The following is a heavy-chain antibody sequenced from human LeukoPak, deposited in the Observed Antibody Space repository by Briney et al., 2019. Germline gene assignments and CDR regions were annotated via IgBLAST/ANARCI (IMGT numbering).Heavy chain of an antibody. CDR3: AREMLAAVAAQS. CDR2: ISSTSSYI. J-gene: IGHJ5*02. Sequence: GGSLRLSCAVSGFTFSSYSMNWVRQAPGKGLEWVSFISSTSSYIYYADSVKGRFTISRDNAKNSLYLQMNSLRAEDTAVYYCAREMLAAVAAQSWGQGTLVTVSS. V-gene: IGHV3-21*01. D-gene: IGHD6-19*01. CDR1: GFTFSSYS.